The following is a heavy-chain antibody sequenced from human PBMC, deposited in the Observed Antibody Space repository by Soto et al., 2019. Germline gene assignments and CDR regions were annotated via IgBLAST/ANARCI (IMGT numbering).Heavy chain of an antibody. D-gene: IGHD3-3*01. CDR1: GASISSYY. CDR2: IYNSGST. J-gene: IGHJ4*02. V-gene: IGHV4-59*01. CDR3: VAIWSGFYDY. Sequence: SETLSLTCTVSGASISSYYWSWIRQPPGKGLEWIGYIYNSGSTEYNPSLKSRVTISVDTSQNQFSLKLSSVTAADTAVYYCVAIWSGFYDYWGQGILVTVSS.